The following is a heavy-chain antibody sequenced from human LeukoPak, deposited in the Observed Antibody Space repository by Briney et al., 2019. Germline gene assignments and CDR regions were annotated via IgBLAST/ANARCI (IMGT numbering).Heavy chain of an antibody. CDR1: GYTFTGYY. CDR2: INPNSGGT. J-gene: IGHJ5*02. Sequence: EASVKVSCKASGYTFTGYYIHWVRQAPGQGLEWMGWINPNSGGTNYAQKFQGRVTMTGDTSFSTAYMELSRLRSDDTAVYYCARDSHDWNYSGFDPWGQGTLVTVSS. CDR3: ARDSHDWNYSGFDP. V-gene: IGHV1-2*02. D-gene: IGHD1-7*01.